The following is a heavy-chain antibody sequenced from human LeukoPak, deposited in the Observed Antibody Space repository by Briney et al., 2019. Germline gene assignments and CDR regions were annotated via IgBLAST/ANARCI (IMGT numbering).Heavy chain of an antibody. CDR2: INPRGGSA. CDR1: GYTFTSYY. CDR3: ARDYHGSGSLTTFDY. D-gene: IGHD3-10*01. J-gene: IGHJ4*02. Sequence: ASVKVSCKASGYTFTSYYMHWVRQAPGQGFEWMGIINPRGGSASSAQKFQGRVTLTRDTSTSTVYMELSSLRSEDTAVYYCARDYHGSGSLTTFDYWGQGTLVTISS. V-gene: IGHV1-46*01.